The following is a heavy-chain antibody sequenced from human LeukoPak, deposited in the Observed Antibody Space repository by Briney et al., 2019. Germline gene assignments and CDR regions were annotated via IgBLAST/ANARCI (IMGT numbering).Heavy chain of an antibody. Sequence: SQPLSLTCAISGDSVSSNSAAWNWIRQSPSGGLEWLGRTYYRSKWYYDYALSVKSRSTINPDTSENQFTLQLNSVTPDDTAVYYCARDGTWRLDYWGQGILVTVPS. CDR1: GDSVSSNSAA. V-gene: IGHV6-1*01. D-gene: IGHD2-15*01. J-gene: IGHJ4*02. CDR3: ARDGTWRLDY. CDR2: TYYRSKWYY.